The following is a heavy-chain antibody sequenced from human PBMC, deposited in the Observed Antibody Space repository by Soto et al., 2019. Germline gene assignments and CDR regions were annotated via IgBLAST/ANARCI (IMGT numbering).Heavy chain of an antibody. V-gene: IGHV3-48*03. CDR3: ARDGRRGPGYVNSYGLDV. CDR1: GFTFSPYE. J-gene: IGHJ6*02. CDR2: ISGGGDTI. D-gene: IGHD5-12*01. Sequence: GGSLRLSCEASGFTFSPYEMNWVRQAPGKGPEWLSYISGGGDTIYYADSVRGRFTISRDNAMNSLYLQMNSLRAEDTAIYYCARDGRRGPGYVNSYGLDVWGQGTTVTVSS.